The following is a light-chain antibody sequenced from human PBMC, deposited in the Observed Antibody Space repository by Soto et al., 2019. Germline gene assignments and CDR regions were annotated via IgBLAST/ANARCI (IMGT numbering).Light chain of an antibody. Sequence: DIQMTQSPSALSTYVGDTVTTTCRASQTISSRLSWYQQKPGKAPKLLIYKASTLKSGVPSRFSGSGSGTEFTLTISSLQPDDFATYYCQHYNSYSEAFGQGTKVDIK. CDR2: KAS. V-gene: IGKV1-5*03. J-gene: IGKJ1*01. CDR1: QTISSR. CDR3: QHYNSYSEA.